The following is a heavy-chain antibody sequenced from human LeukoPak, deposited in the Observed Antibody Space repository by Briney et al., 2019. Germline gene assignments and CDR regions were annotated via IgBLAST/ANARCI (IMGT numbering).Heavy chain of an antibody. CDR2: INPNSGGT. V-gene: IGHV1-2*02. Sequence: ASVKVSCKASGYTFTGYYMHWVRQAPGQGLEWMGWINPNSGGTNYAQKFQGRVTMTRDTSISTAYMELSRLRSDDTAVYYCARGPPGTMVRGYYMDVWGKGTTVTVSS. CDR1: GYTFTGYY. D-gene: IGHD3-10*01. J-gene: IGHJ6*03. CDR3: ARGPPGTMVRGYYMDV.